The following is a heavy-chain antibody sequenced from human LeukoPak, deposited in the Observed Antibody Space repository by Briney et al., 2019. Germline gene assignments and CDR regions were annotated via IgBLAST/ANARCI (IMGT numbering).Heavy chain of an antibody. Sequence: GGSLRLSCTASGFTFGDYAMSWVRQAPGKGLEWVGFIRSKAYGGTTEYAASVKGRFTISRDDSKSIAYLQMNSLKTEDTAVYYCTRDPSYDSSGYYSFDYWGQGTLVTVSS. CDR3: TRDPSYDSSGYYSFDY. CDR1: GFTFGDYA. CDR2: IRSKAYGGTT. V-gene: IGHV3-49*04. D-gene: IGHD3-22*01. J-gene: IGHJ4*02.